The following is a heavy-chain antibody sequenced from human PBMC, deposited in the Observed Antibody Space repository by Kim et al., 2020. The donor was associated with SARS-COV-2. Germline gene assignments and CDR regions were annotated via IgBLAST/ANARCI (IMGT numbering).Heavy chain of an antibody. CDR1: GGSFSGYY. V-gene: IGHV4-34*01. J-gene: IGHJ6*02. D-gene: IGHD2-15*01. CDR2: INHSGST. Sequence: SETLSLTCAVYGGSFSGYYWSWIRQPPGKGLEWIGEINHSGSTNYNPSLKSRVTISVDTSKNQFSLKLSSVTAADTAVYYCARWWAYYYYYGMDVWGQGTTVTVSS. CDR3: ARWWAYYYYYGMDV.